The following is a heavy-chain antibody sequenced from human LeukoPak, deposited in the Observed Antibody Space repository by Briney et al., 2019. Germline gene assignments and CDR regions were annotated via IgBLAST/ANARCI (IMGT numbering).Heavy chain of an antibody. CDR2: IYYSGST. V-gene: IGHV4-59*01. Sequence: SETLSLTCTVSGGSISSYYWSWIRQPPGKGLEWNGYIYYSGSTNYNPSLKSRVTISVDTSKNQFSLKLSSVTAADTAVYYCARGRNYYDSSGYSPGAFDIWGQGTMVTVSS. D-gene: IGHD3-22*01. CDR3: ARGRNYYDSSGYSPGAFDI. CDR1: GGSISSYY. J-gene: IGHJ3*02.